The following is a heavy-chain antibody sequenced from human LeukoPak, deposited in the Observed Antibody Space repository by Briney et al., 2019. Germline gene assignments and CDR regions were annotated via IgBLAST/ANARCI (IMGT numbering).Heavy chain of an antibody. D-gene: IGHD3-22*01. V-gene: IGHV1-69*05. CDR2: IIPIFGTA. J-gene: IGHJ1*01. CDR3: ARDPGVGYYTAKYFQH. CDR1: GGTFSSYA. Sequence: ASVKVSCKASGGTFSSYAISWVRQAPGQGLEWMGRIIPIFGTANYAQKFQGRVTITTDESTGTAYMELSSLRSEDTAVYYCARDPGVGYYTAKYFQHWGQGTLVTVSS.